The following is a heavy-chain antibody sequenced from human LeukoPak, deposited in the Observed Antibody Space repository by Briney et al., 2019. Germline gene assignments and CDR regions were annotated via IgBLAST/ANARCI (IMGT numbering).Heavy chain of an antibody. CDR2: INSDGSWT. V-gene: IGHV3-74*01. CDR3: VSFYETY. CDR1: GNYW. D-gene: IGHD2/OR15-2a*01. J-gene: IGHJ4*02. Sequence: GGSLRLSCAASGNYWMHWVRQVPGKGLVWVSRINSDGSWTSYADSVKGRFTISKDNAKNTVYLQMNSLRAEDTAVYYCVSFYETYWGRGTLVTVSS.